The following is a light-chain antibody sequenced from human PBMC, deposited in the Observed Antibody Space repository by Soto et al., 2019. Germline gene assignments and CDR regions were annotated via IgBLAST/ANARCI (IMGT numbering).Light chain of an antibody. V-gene: IGKV3-15*01. CDR3: QQYNNWPYS. CDR1: QSVSSN. CDR2: GAS. Sequence: EIVLTQSPGTLSLSPGERATLSCRASQSVSSNLAWYQQKPGQAPRLLIYGASTRATGIPARFSGSGSGTEFTLTIRSLQSEDFAVYYCQQYNNWPYSFGQGTKVDIK. J-gene: IGKJ2*01.